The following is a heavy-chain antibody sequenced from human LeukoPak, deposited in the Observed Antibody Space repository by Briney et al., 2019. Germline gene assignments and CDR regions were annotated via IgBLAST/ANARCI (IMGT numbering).Heavy chain of an antibody. CDR3: ARGPWYGMATMRAFDY. CDR2: ISSSGSTI. V-gene: IGHV3-11*01. CDR1: GFTFSDYY. J-gene: IGHJ4*02. Sequence: GGSLRLSCAASGFTFSDYYMSWIRQAPGKGLEWVSYISSSGSTIYYADSVKGRFTISRGNAKNSLYLQMNSLRAEDTAVYYCARGPWYGMATMRAFDYWGQGTLVTVSS. D-gene: IGHD5-12*01.